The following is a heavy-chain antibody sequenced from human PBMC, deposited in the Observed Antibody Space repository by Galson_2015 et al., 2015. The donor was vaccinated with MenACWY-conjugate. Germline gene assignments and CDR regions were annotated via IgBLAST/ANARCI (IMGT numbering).Heavy chain of an antibody. D-gene: IGHD3-16*01. CDR1: GYTFTNNW. V-gene: IGHV5-51*01. CDR3: ARGAQGYFDY. J-gene: IGHJ4*02. Sequence: QSGAEVKKPGESLKISCKGSGYTFTNNWIGWVRQMPGKGLEWIGIMNPVDSETRYSPSFQGQVAISADKSISTTFLEWSSLKASDTAVYYCARGAQGYFDYWGQGALVTVSS. CDR2: MNPVDSET.